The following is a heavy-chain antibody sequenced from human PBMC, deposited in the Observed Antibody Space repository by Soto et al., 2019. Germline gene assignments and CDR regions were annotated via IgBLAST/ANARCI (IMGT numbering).Heavy chain of an antibody. Sequence: ASVKVSCKASGHTFTSYGISWVRQAPGQGLEWMGWISAYNGNTNYAQKLQGRVTMTTDTSTSTAYMGLRSLRSDDTAVYYCATFGPLRIDFDYWGQGTLVTVSS. D-gene: IGHD3-16*01. CDR3: ATFGPLRIDFDY. V-gene: IGHV1-18*01. J-gene: IGHJ4*02. CDR1: GHTFTSYG. CDR2: ISAYNGNT.